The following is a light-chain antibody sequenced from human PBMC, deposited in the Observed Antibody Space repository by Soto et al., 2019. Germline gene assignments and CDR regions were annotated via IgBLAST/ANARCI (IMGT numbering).Light chain of an antibody. V-gene: IGKV3-15*01. CDR2: GAS. J-gene: IGKJ1*01. CDR1: QSVGSN. CDR3: QQYDQWPPLK. Sequence: EIVMTQSPATLSVSPGESVTLSCRASQSVGSNVAWYQQKPGQVPRLVIYGASSRATGFPGRFSGTGSGTEFTLTIRSLKSEDFAVYYCQQYDQWPPLKFGQGTKVDI.